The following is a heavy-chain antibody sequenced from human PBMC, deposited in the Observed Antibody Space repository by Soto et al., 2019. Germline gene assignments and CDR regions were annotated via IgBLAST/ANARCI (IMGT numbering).Heavy chain of an antibody. CDR1: GGSISSDEYF. Sequence: PSETLSLTCTVSGGSISSDEYFWGWIRQPPGKGLEWIGSLYYGGSTFYNPSLQSRVTMSLDTSKNQFSLKLSSVTAADTAVYYCARQLPVGATSWFDPWGQGTLVTV. CDR3: ARQLPVGATSWFDP. V-gene: IGHV4-39*01. D-gene: IGHD1-26*01. CDR2: LYYGGST. J-gene: IGHJ5*02.